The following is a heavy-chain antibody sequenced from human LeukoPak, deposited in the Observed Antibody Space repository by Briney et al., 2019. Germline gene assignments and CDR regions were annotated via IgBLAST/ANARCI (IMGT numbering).Heavy chain of an antibody. V-gene: IGHV4-59*01. J-gene: IGHJ5*02. Sequence: SETLSLTCTVSGGSISSYYWSWSRRPPGKGLEWIGYIYSSGSTNYNPSLKSRVTISVDTSKNQFSLKLSSVTAADTAVYYCARGHSYGYGWFDPWGQGTLVTVSS. D-gene: IGHD5-18*01. CDR3: ARGHSYGYGWFDP. CDR2: IYSSGST. CDR1: GGSISSYY.